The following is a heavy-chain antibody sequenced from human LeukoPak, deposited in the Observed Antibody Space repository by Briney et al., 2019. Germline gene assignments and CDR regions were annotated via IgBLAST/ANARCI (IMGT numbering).Heavy chain of an antibody. CDR1: GGSISSSSYY. J-gene: IGHJ5*02. D-gene: IGHD6-13*01. CDR3: ARSDGAAGTESDP. V-gene: IGHV4-39*01. Sequence: SETLSLTCTVSGGSISSSSYYWGWIRQPPGKGLEWIGSIYYSGSTYYNPSLKSRVTISVDTSKNQFSLKLSSVTAADTAVYYCARSDGAAGTESDPWGQGTLVTVSS. CDR2: IYYSGST.